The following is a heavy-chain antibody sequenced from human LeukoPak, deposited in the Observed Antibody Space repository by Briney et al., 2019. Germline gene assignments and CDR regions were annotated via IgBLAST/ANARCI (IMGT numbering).Heavy chain of an antibody. CDR2: ISGGTT. CDR3: SRGSGWLSAY. CDR1: GFTFGDYL. D-gene: IGHD6-19*01. V-gene: IGHV3-49*03. Sequence: GGSLRLSCTASGFTFGDYLMSWFRQAPGKGLEWIGFISGGTTEYAASVKGRFTISRDDSTSIAYLQMNSLTTEDTAVYYCSRGSGWLSAYWGQGTLVTVSS. J-gene: IGHJ4*02.